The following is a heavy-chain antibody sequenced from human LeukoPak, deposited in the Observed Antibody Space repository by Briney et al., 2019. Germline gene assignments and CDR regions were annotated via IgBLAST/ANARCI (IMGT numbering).Heavy chain of an antibody. V-gene: IGHV3-48*04. CDR3: ARDRNVVAASDY. CDR1: GFTFSSYA. J-gene: IGHJ4*02. D-gene: IGHD2-15*01. Sequence: PGGSLRLSCAASGFTFSSYAMSWVRQAPGKGLEWVSYISSSGDTRYYTDSAKGRFTISRDNAKNSLYLQMNSLRAEDTALYYCARDRNVVAASDYWGQGTLVTVSS. CDR2: ISSSGDTR.